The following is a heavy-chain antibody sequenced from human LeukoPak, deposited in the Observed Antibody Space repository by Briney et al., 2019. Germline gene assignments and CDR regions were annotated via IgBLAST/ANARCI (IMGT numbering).Heavy chain of an antibody. Sequence: PGGSLRLSCAASGYTFYSYAETWVRQAPGKGLEWVSSISHGGASTHYADSVEGRFTISRDNSKNTVFLQMDSLRAKDTAVYFCAKYGSGQLWLLGWYFDFWGRGTLVSVSS. CDR3: AKYGSGQLWLLGWYFDF. CDR2: ISHGGAST. J-gene: IGHJ2*01. CDR1: GYTFYSYA. V-gene: IGHV3-23*01. D-gene: IGHD3-16*01.